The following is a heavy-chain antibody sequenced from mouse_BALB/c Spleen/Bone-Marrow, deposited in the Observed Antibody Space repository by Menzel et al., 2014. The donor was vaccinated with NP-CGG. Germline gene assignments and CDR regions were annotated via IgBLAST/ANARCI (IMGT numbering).Heavy chain of an antibody. Sequence: EVKLMESGGVLVQPGGSLKLSCAASGFTFSSYDMSWVRQTPDKRLELVATINTNGGTTYYPDSVKGRFTISRDNAKSTLYLQMSSLKSADTAINYCARNRYDWFAYWGQGTLVTVSA. D-gene: IGHD2-14*01. CDR3: ARNRYDWFAY. CDR2: INTNGGTT. V-gene: IGHV5-6-3*01. CDR1: GFTFSSYD. J-gene: IGHJ3*01.